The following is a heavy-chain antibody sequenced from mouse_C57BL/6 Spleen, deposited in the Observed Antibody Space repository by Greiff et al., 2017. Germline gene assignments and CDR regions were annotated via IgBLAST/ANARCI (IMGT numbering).Heavy chain of an antibody. J-gene: IGHJ2*01. CDR1: GYPFTDYY. Sequence: VQLQESGAELVRPGASVKLSCQASGYPFTDYYINWVKQRPGQGLEWIARIYPGSGNTYYNEKFNGKATLTAEKSSSTAYMQRSSLTSEDAAVYFCAREDYYGSSPFDYWGQGTTLTVSS. CDR2: IYPGSGNT. CDR3: AREDYYGSSPFDY. V-gene: IGHV1-76*01. D-gene: IGHD1-1*01.